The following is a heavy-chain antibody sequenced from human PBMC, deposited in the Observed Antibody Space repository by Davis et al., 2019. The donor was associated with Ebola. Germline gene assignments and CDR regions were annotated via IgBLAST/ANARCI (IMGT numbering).Heavy chain of an antibody. D-gene: IGHD2-2*01. V-gene: IGHV3-21*01. J-gene: IGHJ4*02. CDR1: GFTFSSYS. Sequence: PGGSLRLSCAASGFTFSSYSMNWVRQAPGKGLEWVSSISSSSSYIYYADSVKGRFTISRDNSKNALYLQMNSLRAEDTAVYYCARESVVVVPAALDYWGQGTLVTVSS. CDR3: ARESVVVVPAALDY. CDR2: ISSSSSYI.